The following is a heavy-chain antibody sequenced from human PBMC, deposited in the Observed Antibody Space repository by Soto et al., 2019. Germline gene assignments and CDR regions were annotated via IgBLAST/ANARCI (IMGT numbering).Heavy chain of an antibody. CDR3: ARDLTAAAY. Sequence: QVQLVQSGAEVKKPGASVKVSCKASGYIFTNYYIHWVRQAPGQGLEWMAIINPLPTSGSTNYAMKFHGRFTGTRDTFTSTVYMELSSLRSEDTAIYDCARDLTAAAYWGQGTLVTVSS. CDR1: GYIFTNYY. D-gene: IGHD6-13*01. V-gene: IGHV1-46*01. CDR2: INPLPTSGST. J-gene: IGHJ4*02.